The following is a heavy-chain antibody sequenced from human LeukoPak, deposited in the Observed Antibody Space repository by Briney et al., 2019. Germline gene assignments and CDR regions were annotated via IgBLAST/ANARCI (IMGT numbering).Heavy chain of an antibody. V-gene: IGHV3-30*04. CDR1: GFTFSSYA. CDR2: ISYDGSNK. CDR3: AKDSYSQEFDY. D-gene: IGHD1-26*01. J-gene: IGHJ4*02. Sequence: GGSLRLSCAASGFTFSSYAMHWVRQAPGKGLEWVALISYDGSNKYYADSVKGRFTISRDNSKNTLYLQMNSLRAEDTAVYYCAKDSYSQEFDYWGQGTLVTVSS.